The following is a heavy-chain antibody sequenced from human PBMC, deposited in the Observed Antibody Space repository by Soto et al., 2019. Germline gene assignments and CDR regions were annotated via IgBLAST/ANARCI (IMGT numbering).Heavy chain of an antibody. Sequence: PSETLSLTCAVSGGSISSSNWWSWVRQPPGKGLEWIGEIYHSGSTNYNPSLKSRVTISVDKSKDQFSLKLSSVTAADTAVYYCAKGRPAYSRVFEYWGQGTLVTVSS. V-gene: IGHV4-4*02. CDR2: IYHSGST. J-gene: IGHJ4*02. CDR3: AKGRPAYSRVFEY. D-gene: IGHD6-13*01. CDR1: GGSISSSNW.